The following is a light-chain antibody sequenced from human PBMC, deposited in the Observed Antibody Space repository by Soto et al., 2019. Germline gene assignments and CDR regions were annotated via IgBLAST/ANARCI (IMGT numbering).Light chain of an antibody. Sequence: QSVLTQPPSASGTPGQRVTISCSGSSSNIGSHTVNWYQQLPGTAPKLLIYSDNQRPSGVPGRFSGSKSGTSASLAISGLQSDDEADYYCAAWDDSLNGPVFGGGTKLTVL. CDR2: SDN. V-gene: IGLV1-44*01. CDR1: SSNIGSHT. CDR3: AAWDDSLNGPV. J-gene: IGLJ2*01.